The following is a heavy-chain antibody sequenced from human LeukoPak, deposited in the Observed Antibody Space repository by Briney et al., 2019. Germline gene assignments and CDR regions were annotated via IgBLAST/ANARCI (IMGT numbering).Heavy chain of an antibody. V-gene: IGHV4-34*01. J-gene: IGHJ6*04. Sequence: PSETLSLTCAVYGGSFSGYYWSWIRQPPGKGLEWIGEINHSGSTNYNPSLKSRVTISVDTSKNQFSLKLSSVTAADTAVYYCARESGMGVRIFGVVINGHPLDVWGKGTTVTVSS. CDR1: GGSFSGYY. CDR2: INHSGST. CDR3: ARESGMGVRIFGVVINGHPLDV. D-gene: IGHD3-3*01.